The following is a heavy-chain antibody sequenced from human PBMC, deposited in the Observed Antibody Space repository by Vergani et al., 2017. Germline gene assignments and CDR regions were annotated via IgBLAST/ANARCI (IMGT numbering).Heavy chain of an antibody. CDR2: ISSSSSYI. Sequence: EVQLVESGGGLVKPGGSLRLSCAASGFTFSSYSMNWVRQAPGKGLEWVSSISSSSSYIYYADSVKGRFTISRDNAKNSLYLQMNSLRAEDTAVYYCARDYILTGYVDYWGQGTVVTVSS. CDR1: GFTFSSYS. CDR3: ARDYILTGYVDY. D-gene: IGHD3-9*01. V-gene: IGHV3-21*01. J-gene: IGHJ4*02.